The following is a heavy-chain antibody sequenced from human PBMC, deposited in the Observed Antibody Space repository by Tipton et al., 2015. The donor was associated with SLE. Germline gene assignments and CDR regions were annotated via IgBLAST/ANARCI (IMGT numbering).Heavy chain of an antibody. CDR2: IYTSGST. Sequence: TLSLTCTVSGGSISSGSYYWSWIRQPAGKGLEWIGRIYTSGSTNYNPSLKSRVTISVDTSKNQFSLKLSSVTAADTAVYYCARDNCGGDCYRYFQHWGQGTLVTVSS. CDR3: ARDNCGGDCYRYFQH. J-gene: IGHJ1*01. D-gene: IGHD2-21*01. CDR1: GGSISSGSYY. V-gene: IGHV4-61*02.